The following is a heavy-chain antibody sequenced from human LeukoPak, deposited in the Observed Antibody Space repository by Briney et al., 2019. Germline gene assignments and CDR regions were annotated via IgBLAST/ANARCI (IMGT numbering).Heavy chain of an antibody. CDR3: ARDPDWAQQLDY. V-gene: IGHV3-33*05. Sequence: PVGSLRLSCAASGFTLSIYGMHWVRQAPGKGLERVAFIENDASEKKYVDSVKGRFTISRDNSKNTLTLQMNSLRAEDTAVYYCARDPDWAQQLDYWGQGTLVTVSS. J-gene: IGHJ4*02. CDR2: IENDASEK. CDR1: GFTLSIYG. D-gene: IGHD2-21*01.